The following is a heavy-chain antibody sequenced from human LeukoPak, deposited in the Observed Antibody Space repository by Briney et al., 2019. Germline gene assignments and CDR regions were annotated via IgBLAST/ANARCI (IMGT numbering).Heavy chain of an antibody. Sequence: PGGSLRLSCAASGFTFSSYDMHWVRQAPGKGLEWVAFIRYGGSNQYYADSVKGRFTISRDKSKNTLYLQMNSLRAEDTAVYYCAELGITMIGGVWGKGTTVTISS. CDR1: GFTFSSYD. CDR3: AELGITMIGGV. D-gene: IGHD3-10*02. CDR2: IRYGGSNQ. J-gene: IGHJ6*04. V-gene: IGHV3-30*02.